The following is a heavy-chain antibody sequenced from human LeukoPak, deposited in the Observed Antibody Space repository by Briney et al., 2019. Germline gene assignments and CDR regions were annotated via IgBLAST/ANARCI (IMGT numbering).Heavy chain of an antibody. V-gene: IGHV4-59*12. CDR2: IYYSGST. D-gene: IGHD1-26*01. J-gene: IGHJ4*02. CDR1: GGSISSYY. CDR3: ARGYSGSYFRSTLTPAFDY. Sequence: SETLSLTCTVSGGSISSYYWSWIRQPPGKGLEWIGYIYYSGSTNYNPSLKSRVTISVDTSKNQFSLKLSSVTAADTAVYYCARGYSGSYFRSTLTPAFDYWGQGTLVTVSS.